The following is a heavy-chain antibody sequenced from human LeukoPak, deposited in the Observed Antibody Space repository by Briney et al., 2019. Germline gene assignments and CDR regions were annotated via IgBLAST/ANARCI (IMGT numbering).Heavy chain of an antibody. V-gene: IGHV3-53*01. CDR1: GFIVSSNY. CDR2: IYSGGST. J-gene: IGHJ3*02. D-gene: IGHD3-3*01. CDR3: ARDRGFWSGYPGDAFDI. Sequence: GGSLRLSCAASGFIVSSNYMSWVRQAPGKGLEWVSVIYSGGSTYYADSVKGRFTISRDNSKNTLYLQMNSLRAEDTAVYYCARDRGFWSGYPGDAFDIWGQGTMVTVSS.